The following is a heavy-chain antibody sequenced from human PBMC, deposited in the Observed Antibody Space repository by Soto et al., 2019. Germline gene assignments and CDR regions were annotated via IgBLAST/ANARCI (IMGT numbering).Heavy chain of an antibody. Sequence: GGSLRLSCAASGFAFSTYSMNWVRLAPGKGLEWVSYISSGGSFVYYADSVRGRFTISRDNAKSSLFLQMNSLRAEDTAMYYCARDSDWAGYYLAHDYWGQGTLVTVSS. CDR1: GFAFSTYS. CDR2: ISSGGSFV. D-gene: IGHD3-9*01. CDR3: ARDSDWAGYYLAHDY. V-gene: IGHV3-48*01. J-gene: IGHJ4*02.